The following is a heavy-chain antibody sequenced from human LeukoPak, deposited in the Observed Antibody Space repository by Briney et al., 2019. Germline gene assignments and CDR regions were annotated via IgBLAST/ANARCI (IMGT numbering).Heavy chain of an antibody. Sequence: SETLSLTCTVSGGSVSSGDYYWSWIRQPAGKGLEWIGLIYTSGSTKYNPSLKSRVTISVDTSKNQFSLKLSSVTAADTAVYYCASVRHSSSWPSYSYMDVWGKGTTVTVSS. CDR1: GGSVSSGDYY. CDR3: ASVRHSSSWPSYSYMDV. J-gene: IGHJ6*03. D-gene: IGHD6-13*01. V-gene: IGHV4-61*02. CDR2: IYTSGST.